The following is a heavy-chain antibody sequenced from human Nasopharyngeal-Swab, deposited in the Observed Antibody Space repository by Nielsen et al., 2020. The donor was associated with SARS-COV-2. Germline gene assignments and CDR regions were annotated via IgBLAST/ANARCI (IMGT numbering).Heavy chain of an antibody. CDR3: ARGCSSTSCYRSDGMDV. Sequence: GESLKISCAASGFTFSSYGMHWVRQAPGKGLEWVAVISYDGSNKYYADSVKGRFTISRDNSKNTLYLQMNSLRAEDTAVYYCARGCSSTSCYRSDGMDVWGQGTTVTVSS. CDR2: ISYDGSNK. V-gene: IGHV3-30*03. CDR1: GFTFSSYG. J-gene: IGHJ6*02. D-gene: IGHD2-2*01.